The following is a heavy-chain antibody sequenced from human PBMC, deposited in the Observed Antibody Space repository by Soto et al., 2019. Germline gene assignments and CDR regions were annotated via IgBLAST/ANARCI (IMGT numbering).Heavy chain of an antibody. CDR3: ARDGDYFGSGSPPLLSR. J-gene: IGHJ4*02. V-gene: IGHV4-31*03. CDR2: IYYSGST. D-gene: IGHD3-10*01. CDR1: GGSITSGGYC. Sequence: QVHLQESGPGLVKPSETLSLTCTVSGGSITSGGYCWTWIRQHPVKGLEWMGHIYYSGSTSYNPSLKSRITISIYTSKNRFSLKRTSVTAADTAVYYCARDGDYFGSGSPPLLSRWGQGTLVTVSS.